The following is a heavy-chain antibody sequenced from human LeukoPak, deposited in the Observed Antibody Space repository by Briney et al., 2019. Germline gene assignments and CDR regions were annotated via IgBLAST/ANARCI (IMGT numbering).Heavy chain of an antibody. J-gene: IGHJ6*03. D-gene: IGHD2-2*01. Sequence: KPSETLSLTCAVSGSSISSGYYWGWIRQPPGKGLVWIGSIYHSGSTYSNPSLKSRVTISVDTSKNQFSLKLSSVTAADTAVYYCARHRRDLGYCSSTSCQDYYYYYYYMDVWGKGTTVTVSS. CDR3: ARHRRDLGYCSSTSCQDYYYYYYYMDV. CDR2: IYHSGST. V-gene: IGHV4-38-2*01. CDR1: GSSISSGYY.